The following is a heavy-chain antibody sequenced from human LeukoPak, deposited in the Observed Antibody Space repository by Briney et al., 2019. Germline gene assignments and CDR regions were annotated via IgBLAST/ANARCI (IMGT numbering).Heavy chain of an antibody. CDR3: ARQSSTENFPRYFDH. CDR2: IYTSGST. Sequence: SETLSLTCTVSGGSISSYYWSWIRQPAGKGLEWIGRIYTSGSTNYNPSLKSRVTMSVDTSKNQFSLKLSSVTAADTAVYFCARQSSTENFPRYFDHWGQGTLVTVSS. D-gene: IGHD2/OR15-2a*01. V-gene: IGHV4-4*07. J-gene: IGHJ4*02. CDR1: GGSISSYY.